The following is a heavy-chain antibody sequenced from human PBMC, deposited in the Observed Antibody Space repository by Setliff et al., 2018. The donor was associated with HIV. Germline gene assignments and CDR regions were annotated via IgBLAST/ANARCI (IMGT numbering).Heavy chain of an antibody. CDR1: GDSVNNGGFF. V-gene: IGHV4-61*08. CDR2: VYYRGST. Sequence: PSETLSLTCSVTGDSVNNGGFFWNWIRQTPGKGLEWIGNVYYRGSTKYNPSLKSRVTLSVDTSKNQFDLKVNSVTAADTAAYYCARGTLNYLDYWGQGALVTVSS. J-gene: IGHJ4*02. CDR3: ARGTLNYLDY. D-gene: IGHD2-8*01.